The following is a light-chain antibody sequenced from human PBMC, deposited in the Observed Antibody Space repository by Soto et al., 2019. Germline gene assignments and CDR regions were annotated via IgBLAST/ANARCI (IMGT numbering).Light chain of an antibody. CDR1: ESISGW. J-gene: IGKJ1*01. CDR3: LQHNSYPPT. Sequence: DIQMTQIPSTLRASAGDTITIICRASESISGWLAWYQQKPGKAPKRLIYAASSLQSGVPSRFRGSGSGTEFTLTISSLQPEDFETYYCLQHNSYPPTFGQGTKVDIK. CDR2: AAS. V-gene: IGKV1-5*02.